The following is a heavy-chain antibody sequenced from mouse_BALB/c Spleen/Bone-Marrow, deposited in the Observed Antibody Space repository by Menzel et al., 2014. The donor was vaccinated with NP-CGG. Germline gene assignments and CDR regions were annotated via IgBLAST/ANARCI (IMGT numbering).Heavy chain of an antibody. Sequence: EVKVVESGGGLMQPGGSRKLSCAASGFTFSSFGMHWVRQAPEKGLEWVAYISSGSSTIYYADTVKGRFTISRDNPKNTLFLQMTSLRSEDTAMYYCARGITTGFAYWGQGTLVTVSA. CDR1: GFTFSSFG. CDR3: ARGITTGFAY. CDR2: ISSGSSTI. V-gene: IGHV5-17*02. D-gene: IGHD2-4*01. J-gene: IGHJ3*01.